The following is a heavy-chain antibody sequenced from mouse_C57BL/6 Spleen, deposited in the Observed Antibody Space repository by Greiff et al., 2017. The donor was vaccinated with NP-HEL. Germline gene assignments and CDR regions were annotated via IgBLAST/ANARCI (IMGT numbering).Heavy chain of an antibody. D-gene: IGHD2-10*01. CDR3: ARQAYPRHFDV. CDR1: GYTFTSYW. J-gene: IGHJ1*03. CDR2: IDPSDSYT. Sequence: QVQLQQPGAELVMPGASVKLSCKASGYTFTSYWMHWVKQRPGQGLEWIGEIDPSDSYTNYNQKFKGKSTLTVDKSSSTAYMQLSSLTSEDSAVYYCARQAYPRHFDVWGTGTTVTVSS. V-gene: IGHV1-69*01.